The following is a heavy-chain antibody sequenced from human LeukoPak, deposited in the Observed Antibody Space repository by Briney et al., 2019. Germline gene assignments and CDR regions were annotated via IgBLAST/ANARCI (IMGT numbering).Heavy chain of an antibody. J-gene: IGHJ5*02. CDR3: ARPRARETRDFDP. D-gene: IGHD3-10*01. CDR2: INGDGSTT. CDR1: GFTFSSYW. V-gene: IGHV3-74*01. Sequence: PGGSLRLSCAASGFTFSSYWMYWVRQAPGKGLVWVSHINGDGSTTSYADSVKGRFTISRDNAKNTLYLRMNSLSAEDTAVYYCARPRARETRDFDPWGQGTLVTVSP.